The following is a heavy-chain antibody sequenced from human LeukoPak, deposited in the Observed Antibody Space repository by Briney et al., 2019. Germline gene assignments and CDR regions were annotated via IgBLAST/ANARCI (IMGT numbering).Heavy chain of an antibody. J-gene: IGHJ6*03. D-gene: IGHD3-10*01. V-gene: IGHV4-34*01. CDR3: ARGPRGFRGGHYMDV. CDR2: INHSEST. CDR1: GGSFSGYY. Sequence: SETLSLTCAVYGGSFSGYYWSWIRQPPGKGLEWIGEINHSESTNYNPSLKSRVTISVDTSKNQFSLKLSSVTAADTAVYYCARGPRGFRGGHYMDVWGKGTTVTVSS.